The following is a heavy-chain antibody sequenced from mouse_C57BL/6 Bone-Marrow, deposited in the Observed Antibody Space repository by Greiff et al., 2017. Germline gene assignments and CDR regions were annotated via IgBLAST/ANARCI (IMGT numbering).Heavy chain of an antibody. CDR2: IDPENGDT. CDR1: GFNIKDDY. J-gene: IGHJ1*03. Sequence: EVQLQQSGAELVRPGASVKLSCTASGFNIKDDYMHWVKQRPEQGLEWIGWIDPENGDTEYASKFQGKATITADTSSNTAYLQLSSLTSEDTAGYDCTTKGGGYFDVWGTGTTVTVSS. V-gene: IGHV14-4*01. D-gene: IGHD1-1*02. CDR3: TTKGGGYFDV.